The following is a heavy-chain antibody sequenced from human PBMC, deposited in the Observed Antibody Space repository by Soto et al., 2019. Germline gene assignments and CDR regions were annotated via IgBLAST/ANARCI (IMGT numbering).Heavy chain of an antibody. CDR2: IKQDGSEQ. CDR3: ARVRLCPEDAFDL. Sequence: EVQVVESGGGLVQPGGSLRLTCAASGFSFSNYCMAWVRQAPGKRLEWVANIKQDGSEQYYVASVRGRFTISRDNAKNSLYLQMHSLRAEDTAVYYCARVRLCPEDAFDLWGQGTMVSVSS. CDR1: GFSFSNYC. J-gene: IGHJ3*01. V-gene: IGHV3-7*01. D-gene: IGHD6-6*01.